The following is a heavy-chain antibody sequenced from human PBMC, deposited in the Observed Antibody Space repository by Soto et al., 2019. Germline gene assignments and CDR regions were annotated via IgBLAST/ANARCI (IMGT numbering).Heavy chain of an antibody. V-gene: IGHV3-23*01. D-gene: IGHD4-17*01. J-gene: IGHJ4*02. CDR3: AKSYGDYVFFDY. CDR2: ISGTGGST. Sequence: EVQLLESGGGVGQPGGSLRLSCAATGFSFSSYSFNLVRQASRKGLEWVSGISGTGGSTYYADSVKGRFTISRDNSKNTLYLQMNSLRAGDTAVYYCAKSYGDYVFFDYWGQGSLVTVPS. CDR1: GFSFSSYS.